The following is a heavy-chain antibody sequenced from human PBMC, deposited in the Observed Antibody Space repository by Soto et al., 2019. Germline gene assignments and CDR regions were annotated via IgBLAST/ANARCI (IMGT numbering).Heavy chain of an antibody. V-gene: IGHV3-15*01. CDR3: TTDRLQLAQFDN. J-gene: IGHJ4*02. Sequence: EVQLVESGGGLVKPGGSLRLSCAVSGFTISDAWMSWARQAPGKGLDWVARIKSEGDGGARDYAAPVKGRFGVSRDDSRNTLFLQMNSLRDDDTGVYYCTTDRLQLAQFDNWGQGTLVSVSS. CDR2: IKSEGDGGAR. CDR1: GFTISDAW. D-gene: IGHD6-6*01.